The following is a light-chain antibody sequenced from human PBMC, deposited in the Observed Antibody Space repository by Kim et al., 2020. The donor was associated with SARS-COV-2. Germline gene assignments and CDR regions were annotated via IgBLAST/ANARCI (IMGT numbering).Light chain of an antibody. V-gene: IGLV6-57*01. CDR2: EDH. Sequence: NFMLTQPHSVSESPGKTVTISCTRSSGSIASNYVQWYQQRPGSSPSTVIFEDHQRPSGVPDRFSGSIDSSSNSASLTISGLKTEDEADYYCQSYDSSNWVFGGGTKVTVL. J-gene: IGLJ3*02. CDR3: QSYDSSNWV. CDR1: SGSIASNY.